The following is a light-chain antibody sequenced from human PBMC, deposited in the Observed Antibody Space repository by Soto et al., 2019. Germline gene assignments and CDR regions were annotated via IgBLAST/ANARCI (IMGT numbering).Light chain of an antibody. Sequence: DIQMTQSPSSLSASVGDRVTITCRASQSISTYLNWYQQKPGKAPNLLIYAASSSQSGVPSRFSGSGSETDFTLCISSLQPEEFAAYFCQQNYSIPYTFGQGTKLEIK. J-gene: IGKJ2*01. CDR2: AAS. V-gene: IGKV1-39*01. CDR1: QSISTY. CDR3: QQNYSIPYT.